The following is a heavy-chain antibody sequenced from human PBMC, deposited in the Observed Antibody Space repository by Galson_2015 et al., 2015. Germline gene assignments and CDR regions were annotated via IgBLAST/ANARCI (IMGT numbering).Heavy chain of an antibody. V-gene: IGHV3-66*02. J-gene: IGHJ4*02. Sequence: SLRLSCAVSGFPVSAKYMTWVRRAPGKGLEWVSLLQSGGNTYYADSVKGRFSISRDSSKNTLYLQMNSLRVEDTAVYSCASINHWERGPDFWGQGTLVTVSS. CDR2: LQSGGNT. CDR3: ASINHWERGPDF. CDR1: GFPVSAKY. D-gene: IGHD1-1*01.